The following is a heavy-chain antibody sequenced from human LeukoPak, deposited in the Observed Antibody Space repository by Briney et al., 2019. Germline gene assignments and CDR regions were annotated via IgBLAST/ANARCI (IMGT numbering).Heavy chain of an antibody. CDR3: AKGGYYYDTPELDY. Sequence: GGSLRLSCAASGFTFHDYAMHWVRQAPGKGLEWVSYIYWNSGSRGYADSVKGRFTISRDNAKNSLYLQMNSLRAEDTAVYYCAKGGYYYDTPELDYWGQGTLVTVSS. J-gene: IGHJ4*02. V-gene: IGHV3-9*01. CDR2: IYWNSGSR. CDR1: GFTFHDYA. D-gene: IGHD3-22*01.